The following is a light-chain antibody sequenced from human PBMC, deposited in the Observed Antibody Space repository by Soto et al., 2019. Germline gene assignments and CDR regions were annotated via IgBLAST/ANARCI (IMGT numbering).Light chain of an antibody. CDR2: GAS. V-gene: IGKV3-15*01. CDR3: QKYNNWPPIT. CDR1: QTVRNN. J-gene: IGKJ5*01. Sequence: EFVLTQSPGTLSLSPGERATLSCRASQTVRNNYLAWYQQKPGQAPRLLIYGASNRATGIPDRFSGSGSGTEFTLTISRLQSEDFAVYYCQKYNNWPPITVGQGTRLEIK.